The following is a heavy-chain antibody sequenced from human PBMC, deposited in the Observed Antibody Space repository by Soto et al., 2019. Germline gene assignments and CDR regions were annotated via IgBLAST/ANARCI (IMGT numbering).Heavy chain of an antibody. Sequence: EASVKVSCKASGYTFTSYGISWVRQAPGQGLEWMGWISAYNGNTNYAQKLQGRVTMTTDTSTSTAYMELRSLRSDDTAVYYCARDIVVVPAAIDDYYYYYMDAWGKGTTVTVSS. J-gene: IGHJ6*03. V-gene: IGHV1-18*01. CDR2: ISAYNGNT. CDR1: GYTFTSYG. D-gene: IGHD2-2*01. CDR3: ARDIVVVPAAIDDYYYYYMDA.